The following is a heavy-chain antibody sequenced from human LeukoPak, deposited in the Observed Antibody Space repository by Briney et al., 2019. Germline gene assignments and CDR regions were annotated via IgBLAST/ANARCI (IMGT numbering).Heavy chain of an antibody. CDR1: GFTFSSYW. Sequence: GGSLRLSCAASGFTFSSYWMSWVRQAPEKGLEWVANIKEDGSEIHYVDSVKGRFTISRDNAENSLYLQMDSLRAEDTAVYYCAKDQGWERDRYYFDYWGQGTLVTVSS. D-gene: IGHD1-26*01. CDR2: IKEDGSEI. V-gene: IGHV3-7*01. CDR3: AKDQGWERDRYYFDY. J-gene: IGHJ4*02.